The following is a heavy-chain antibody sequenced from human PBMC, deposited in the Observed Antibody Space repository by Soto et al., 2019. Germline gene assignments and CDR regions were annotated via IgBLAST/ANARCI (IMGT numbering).Heavy chain of an antibody. J-gene: IGHJ6*02. D-gene: IGHD1-26*01. CDR3: AKYSGSYPVYNGLSL. CDR1: GFPFSTSA. V-gene: IGHV3-23*01. CDR2: ISASSDAA. Sequence: EVQLLESGGGLVQPGGPLRLSCAASGFPFSTSAMNWVRQAPGKGLEWVSIISASSDAAYYAESVKGRFASSRDNSKNTLYLQMNSLRAEDTAVYYCAKYSGSYPVYNGLSLWGQGTTVTVS.